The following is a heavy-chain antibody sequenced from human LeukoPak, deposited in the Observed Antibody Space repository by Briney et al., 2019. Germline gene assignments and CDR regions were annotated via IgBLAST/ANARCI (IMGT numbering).Heavy chain of an antibody. Sequence: SETLSLTCTVSGGSISSSSYYWGWIRLPPGKGLEWIGSIYCSGSTYYNPSLKSRVTISVDTSKNQFSLKLSSVTAADTAVYYCAREGSTVTERWGQGTLVTVSS. CDR2: IYCSGST. D-gene: IGHD4-17*01. CDR3: AREGSTVTER. V-gene: IGHV4-39*07. CDR1: GGSISSSSYY. J-gene: IGHJ4*02.